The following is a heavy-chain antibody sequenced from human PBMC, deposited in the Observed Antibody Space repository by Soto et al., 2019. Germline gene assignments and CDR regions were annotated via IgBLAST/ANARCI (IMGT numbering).Heavy chain of an antibody. CDR2: IYRGGTT. CDR3: AGGVTKRYFDY. J-gene: IGHJ4*02. Sequence: EVQLVESGGDLVQPEGSLRLSCAASGFTVSSNYMTWVRQAPGKGLEWVSIIYRGGTTYYADSVKGRFTISRHHSKNTLYVQMNSLRDEDTAVYYCAGGVTKRYFDYWGQGTLVTVSS. D-gene: IGHD3-3*01. CDR1: GFTVSSNY. V-gene: IGHV3-66*01.